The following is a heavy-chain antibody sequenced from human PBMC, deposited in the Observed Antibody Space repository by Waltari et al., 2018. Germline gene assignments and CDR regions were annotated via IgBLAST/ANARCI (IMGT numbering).Heavy chain of an antibody. J-gene: IGHJ5*02. CDR3: ARGYSGSDGFKFDP. Sequence: QVQLVQSGAEVKKPGASVKVSCKASGYTFTSYDINWVRQATGQGLEWMGWMNPNRVNKGYAQTLQVRVTMTRDTSISTAYMELSRLRSDDTAVYYCARGYSGSDGFKFDPWGQGTLVTVSS. CDR2: MNPNRVNK. D-gene: IGHD1-26*01. V-gene: IGHV1-8*01. CDR1: GYTFTSYD.